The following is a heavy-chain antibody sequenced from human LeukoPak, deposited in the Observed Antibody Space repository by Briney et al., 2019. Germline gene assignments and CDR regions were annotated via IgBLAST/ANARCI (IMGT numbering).Heavy chain of an antibody. CDR1: GGSFSGYC. Sequence: PAETLSLTCAVYGGSFSGYCWSWVRQPPGKGLEWLGEINHSGSTNYNPALKSRGTISVDTPKNQFSLKLSSVTAADTAVYYCARTRRGSYYSSLDAFDIWGQGTTVTASS. CDR2: INHSGST. J-gene: IGHJ3*02. D-gene: IGHD1-26*01. CDR3: ARTRRGSYYSSLDAFDI. V-gene: IGHV4-34*01.